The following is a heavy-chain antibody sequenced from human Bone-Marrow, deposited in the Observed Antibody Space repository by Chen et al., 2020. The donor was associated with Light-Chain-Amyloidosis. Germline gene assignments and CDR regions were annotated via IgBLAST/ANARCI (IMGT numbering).Heavy chain of an antibody. V-gene: IGHV3-30*03. D-gene: IGHD3-3*01. CDR3: ARERIPWGGASGWSVDFDY. CDR1: GFTVSNYG. CDR2: ISYDGKAE. Sequence: QVQLVESGGGVVQPGRSLRLSCVVSGFTVSNYGMHWVRQAPGKGLEWVAVISYDGKAEYYADSVKGRFTISRDTSRNTMYVQMNSLRAEDTAVYFCARERIPWGGASGWSVDFDYWGQGTRVTVSS. J-gene: IGHJ4*02.